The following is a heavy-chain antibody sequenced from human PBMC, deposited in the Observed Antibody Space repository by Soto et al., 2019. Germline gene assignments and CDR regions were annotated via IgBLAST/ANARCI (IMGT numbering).Heavy chain of an antibody. J-gene: IGHJ4*02. V-gene: IGHV4-59*01. CDR2: IYYSGST. CDR3: ARRYGTVFDY. D-gene: IGHD6-13*01. Sequence: QVQLQESGPGLVKPSETLSHTCTVSGGSISSYYWSWIRQPPGKGLEWIGYIYYSGSTNYNPSLKSRVTISVDTSKNQFSLKLSSVTAADTAVYYCARRYGTVFDYWGQGTLVTVSS. CDR1: GGSISSYY.